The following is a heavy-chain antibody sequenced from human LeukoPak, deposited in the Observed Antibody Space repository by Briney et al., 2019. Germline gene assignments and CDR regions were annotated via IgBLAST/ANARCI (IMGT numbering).Heavy chain of an antibody. D-gene: IGHD4-17*01. J-gene: IGHJ5*02. V-gene: IGHV4-30-2*01. CDR3: ARGVGTVTTRGCWFDP. CDR1: GGSISSGGYS. Sequence: KASETLSLTCAVSGGSISSGGYSWSWIRQPPGKGLEWIGYIYHSGSTYYNPSLKSRVTISVDRSKNQFSLKLSSVTAADTAVYYCARGVGTVTTRGCWFDPWGQGTLVTVSS. CDR2: IYHSGST.